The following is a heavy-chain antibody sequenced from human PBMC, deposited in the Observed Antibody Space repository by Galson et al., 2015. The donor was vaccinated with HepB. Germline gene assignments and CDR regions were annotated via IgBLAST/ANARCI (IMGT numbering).Heavy chain of an antibody. J-gene: IGHJ4*02. D-gene: IGHD6-13*01. CDR3: AKGFQSSWYYFDY. Sequence: SLRLSCAASGFTFSSYGMHWVRQAPGKGLEWVAVISYDGSNKYYADSVKGRFTISRDNSKNTLYLQMNSLRAEDTAVYYCAKGFQSSWYYFDYWGQGTLVTVSS. CDR2: ISYDGSNK. CDR1: GFTFSSYG. V-gene: IGHV3-30*18.